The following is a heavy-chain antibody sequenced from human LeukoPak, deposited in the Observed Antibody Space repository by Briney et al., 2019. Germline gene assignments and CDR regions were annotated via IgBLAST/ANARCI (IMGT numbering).Heavy chain of an antibody. CDR3: ARDPDNNWNVVDSFDI. Sequence: SQTLSLTCAISGDSVSSNSAAWNWIRQSPSRGLEWLGRTYYRSKWYNDYAVSVKSRITINPDTSKNQFSLQLNSVTPEDTAVYYCARDPDNNWNVVDSFDIWGQGKMVHV. V-gene: IGHV6-1*01. J-gene: IGHJ3*02. CDR2: TYYRSKWYN. CDR1: GDSVSSNSAA. D-gene: IGHD1-1*01.